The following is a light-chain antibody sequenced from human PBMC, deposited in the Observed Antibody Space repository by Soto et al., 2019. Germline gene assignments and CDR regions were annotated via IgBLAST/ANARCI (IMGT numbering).Light chain of an antibody. CDR2: GAS. CDR1: QSVDSK. CDR3: QHYSTWIWT. J-gene: IGKJ1*01. Sequence: EIVMTQSPATLSVSPGERATLSCRASQSVDSKLAWYQQKPGQGPRLLIYGASSRATGIPARFSGSGSGTEFTLPISSLQPEAFAVYYCQHYSTWIWTFDQGTKVEIK. V-gene: IGKV3-15*01.